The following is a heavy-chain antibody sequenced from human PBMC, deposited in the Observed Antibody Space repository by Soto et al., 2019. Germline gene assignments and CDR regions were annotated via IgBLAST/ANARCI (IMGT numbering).Heavy chain of an antibody. CDR1: GFTFSSYS. V-gene: IGHV3-21*01. CDR3: ARDPNPTGIVATNVDY. J-gene: IGHJ4*02. D-gene: IGHD5-12*01. Sequence: GGSLRLSCAASGFTFSSYSMNWVRQAPGKGLEWVSSISSSSSYIYYADSVKGRFTISRDNAKNSLYLQMNSLRAEDTAVYYCARDPNPTGIVATNVDYWGQGTLVTVSS. CDR2: ISSSSSYI.